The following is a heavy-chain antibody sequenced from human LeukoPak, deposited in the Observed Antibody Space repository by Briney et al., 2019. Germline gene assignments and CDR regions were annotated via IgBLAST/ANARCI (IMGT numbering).Heavy chain of an antibody. J-gene: IGHJ3*02. Sequence: ASVQVSCKASGYTFTSHDINWVRQAAGQGLEWMGWMNPNTGKTGYAQNFQGRVTMPRSTSISTAYLELGSLRSEDTAVYYCARDGERAFDIWGRGTKVTVSS. V-gene: IGHV1-8*01. D-gene: IGHD4-17*01. CDR1: GYTFTSHD. CDR2: MNPNTGKT. CDR3: ARDGERAFDI.